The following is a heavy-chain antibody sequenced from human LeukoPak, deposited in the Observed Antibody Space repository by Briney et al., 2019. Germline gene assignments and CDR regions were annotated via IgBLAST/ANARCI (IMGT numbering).Heavy chain of an antibody. Sequence: GGSLRLSCAASGFTVSSNYMSWVRQAPGKGLEWVSVIYSGGSTYYADSVKGRFTISRDNAKNSLYLQMNSLRAEDTAVYYCARGSSWYHWFDPWGQGTLVTVSS. J-gene: IGHJ5*02. CDR1: GFTVSSNY. V-gene: IGHV3-53*01. CDR3: ARGSSWYHWFDP. D-gene: IGHD6-13*01. CDR2: IYSGGST.